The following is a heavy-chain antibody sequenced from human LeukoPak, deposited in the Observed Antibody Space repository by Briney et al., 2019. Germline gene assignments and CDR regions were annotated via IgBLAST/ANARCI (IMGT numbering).Heavy chain of an antibody. V-gene: IGHV3-30*01. D-gene: IGHD2/OR15-2a*01. CDR1: RSSFNNYA. Sequence: QPGRSLRLSCTYSRSSFNNYAIHWVRQAPGTGLEWVAFISYDGGDKNYADSVRGRFIVSRDSSKNTVSLQMNNVRPEDTAVYFCARDAQWFAAVQYYLKEGGQGTLVAVSA. J-gene: IGHJ4*02. CDR3: ARDAQWFAAVQYYLKE. CDR2: ISYDGGDK.